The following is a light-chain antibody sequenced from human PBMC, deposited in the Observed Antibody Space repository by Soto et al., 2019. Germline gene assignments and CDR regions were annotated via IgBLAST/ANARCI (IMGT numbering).Light chain of an antibody. CDR1: QGISSY. J-gene: IGKJ5*01. CDR3: EALYSCPIT. CDR2: GSS. V-gene: IGKV1-9*01. Sequence: DIQLTQSPSFLSASVGDRVTITCRASQGISSYLAWYQQKPGKAPNLLISGSSTLQSGVPSRFSGSGSGTEFTFTITSLQAEDFAPDYYEALYSCPITFGRGTRLEIK.